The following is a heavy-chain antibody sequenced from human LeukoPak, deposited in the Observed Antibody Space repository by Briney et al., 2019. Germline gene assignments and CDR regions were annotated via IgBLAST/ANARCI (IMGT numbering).Heavy chain of an antibody. J-gene: IGHJ4*02. CDR2: ISGSGGST. D-gene: IGHD5-12*01. CDR3: AKEAGYSGYDYPDY. V-gene: IGHV3-23*01. CDR1: LFIFSHYA. Sequence: GGSLRLSCAPSLFIFSHYAMSWGRQAPGKGLEWVSTISGSGGSTYYADSVKGRFTISRDNSKNTLYLQMNSTRVKDTDVDFCAKEAGYSGYDYPDYWGQGTLVTVSS.